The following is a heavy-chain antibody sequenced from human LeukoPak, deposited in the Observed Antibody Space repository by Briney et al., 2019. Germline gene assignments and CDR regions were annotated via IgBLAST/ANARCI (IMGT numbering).Heavy chain of an antibody. D-gene: IGHD3-10*01. V-gene: IGHV4-34*09. CDR1: GGSFSGYY. CDR2: IHHSGRS. Sequence: SETLSLTCAVYGGSFSGYYWSWIRQPPGKGLESIGFIHHSGRSRHNPSLKDRVAISVDTSRKQFALKLSSVTAADTAMYYCARGGNRFGGFYFDYWGQGIQVIVSS. J-gene: IGHJ4*02. CDR3: ARGGNRFGGFYFDY.